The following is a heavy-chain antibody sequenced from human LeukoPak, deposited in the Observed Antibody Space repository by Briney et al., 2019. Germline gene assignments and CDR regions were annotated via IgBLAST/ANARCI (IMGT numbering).Heavy chain of an antibody. Sequence: GESLKISCKGSGYSFTSYWIGWVRQMPGKGLEWMGIIYPGDSDTRYSPSLQGQVTISADKSISTAYLQWSSLKASDTAMYYCARRGRRDGYNPANWFDPWGQGTLVTVSS. D-gene: IGHD5-24*01. V-gene: IGHV5-51*01. CDR3: ARRGRRDGYNPANWFDP. CDR2: IYPGDSDT. J-gene: IGHJ5*02. CDR1: GYSFTSYW.